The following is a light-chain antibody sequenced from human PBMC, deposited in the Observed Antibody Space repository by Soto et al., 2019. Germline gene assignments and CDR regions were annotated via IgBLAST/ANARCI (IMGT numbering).Light chain of an antibody. CDR1: QSVSSKY. V-gene: IGKV3-20*01. CDR3: QQYGSSPYT. Sequence: EIVLTQSPGTLSLAPGERATLSCRARQSVSSKYLAWDQQETGQAPRLLIYGASSRATGIPDRFSGSGSGTDFTLSISRLEPADVAVYYCQQYGSSPYTFGQGTKLEIK. CDR2: GAS. J-gene: IGKJ2*01.